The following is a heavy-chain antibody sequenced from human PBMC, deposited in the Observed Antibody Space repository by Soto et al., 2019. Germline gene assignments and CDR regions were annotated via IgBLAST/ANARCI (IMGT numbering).Heavy chain of an antibody. V-gene: IGHV1-69*02. CDR3: AKSLVFVDHAYMDV. CDR2: SIPIQGRA. D-gene: IGHD2-21*01. Sequence: QVHLVHSGAEVRKPGSSVKVSCEASGGSFISYIFTWVRQAPGQGLEWMGRSIPIQGRADYALKFQDRVTITEDRSTQTVYMELRSLRPEDTALYYCAKSLVFVDHAYMDVWGKGTTVTVSS. J-gene: IGHJ6*03. CDR1: GGSFISYI.